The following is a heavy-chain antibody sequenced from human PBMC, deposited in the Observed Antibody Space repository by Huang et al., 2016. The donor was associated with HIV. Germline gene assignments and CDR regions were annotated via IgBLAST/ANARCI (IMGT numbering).Heavy chain of an antibody. J-gene: IGHJ5*02. CDR1: GFTFTNYA. Sequence: QVQLVESGGGLVQHGRSLRLSCAASGFTFTNYAIHWVRQAPGKGLGWVACISNDGRNKFYADSVKGRFTTSRDNSKSTLYLLMNSLRVDDTALYYCARSAVPGDGDWFDPWGQGTLVTVSS. CDR2: ISNDGRNK. V-gene: IGHV3-30*04. D-gene: IGHD6-19*01. CDR3: ARSAVPGDGDWFDP.